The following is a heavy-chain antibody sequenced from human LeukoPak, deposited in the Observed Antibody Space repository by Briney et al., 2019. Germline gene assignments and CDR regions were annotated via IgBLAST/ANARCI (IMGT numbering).Heavy chain of an antibody. V-gene: IGHV4-59*08. CDR2: IYYSGST. D-gene: IGHD1-26*01. CDR1: GGSISSYY. J-gene: IGHJ6*03. Sequence: KASETLSLTCTVSGGSISSYYWSWIRQPPGKGLEWIGYIYYSGSTNYNPSLKSRVTISVDTSKNQFSLKLSSVTAADTAVYYCARIIVGATRNHYMDVWGKGTTVTVSS. CDR3: ARIIVGATRNHYMDV.